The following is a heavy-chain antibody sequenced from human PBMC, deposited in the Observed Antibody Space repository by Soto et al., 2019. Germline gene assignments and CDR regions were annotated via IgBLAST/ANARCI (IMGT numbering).Heavy chain of an antibody. V-gene: IGHV3-9*01. Sequence: PGGSLRLSCAASGFMFDHYAMHWVRPGPGKGLEWVSGINWKSDNVAYADSVRGRFTISRDNARNSLYLQMSDLRPDDTALYYCAKDRYDSSWYEVALDSWGHGIPVT. CDR2: INWKSDNV. CDR3: AKDRYDSSWYEVALDS. J-gene: IGHJ5*01. CDR1: GFMFDHYA. D-gene: IGHD3-22*01.